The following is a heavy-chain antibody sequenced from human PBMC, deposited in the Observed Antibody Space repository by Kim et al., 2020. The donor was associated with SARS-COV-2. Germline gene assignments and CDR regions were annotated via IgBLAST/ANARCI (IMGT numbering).Heavy chain of an antibody. Sequence: SETLSLTCTVSGGSISSSGYYWGWIRQPPGKGLEWIGSVYYTGATYYDPSLKSRVTISVDTSKNQFSLKLSSVTAADTAVYYCARHFRGNSTRFLGLYQFGSWGQGTLVTVSS. J-gene: IGHJ4*02. D-gene: IGHD2-2*02. V-gene: IGHV4-39*01. CDR2: VYYTGAT. CDR3: ARHFRGNSTRFLGLYQFGS. CDR1: GGSISSSGYY.